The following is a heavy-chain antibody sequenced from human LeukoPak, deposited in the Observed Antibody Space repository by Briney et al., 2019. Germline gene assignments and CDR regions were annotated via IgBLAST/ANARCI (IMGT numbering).Heavy chain of an antibody. V-gene: IGHV3-33*01. D-gene: IGHD2-15*01. CDR1: GFTFSSYG. J-gene: IGHJ5*02. CDR3: ASETNCSGGSCYQT. CDR2: IWYDGSNK. Sequence: GGSLRLSCAASGFTFSSYGMHWVRQAPGKGLEWVAVIWYDGSNKYYADSVKGRFTISRDNSNNTLYLQMNSLRAEDTAVYYCASETNCSGGSCYQTWGQGTLVTVSS.